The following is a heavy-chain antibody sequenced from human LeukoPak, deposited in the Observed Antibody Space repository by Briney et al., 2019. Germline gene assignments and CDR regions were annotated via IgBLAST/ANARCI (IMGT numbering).Heavy chain of an antibody. CDR3: ARVRSVGGNPHAFNI. Sequence: GGSLRLSCAASGFAFSTYSMNWVRQAPGKGLEWVSSISSSSSYIYYADSVKGRFTISRDNAKNSLYLQMNSLRVEDTALYYCARVRSVGGNPHAFNIWGQGTMVTVSS. CDR2: ISSSSSYI. J-gene: IGHJ3*02. CDR1: GFAFSTYS. V-gene: IGHV3-21*01. D-gene: IGHD4-23*01.